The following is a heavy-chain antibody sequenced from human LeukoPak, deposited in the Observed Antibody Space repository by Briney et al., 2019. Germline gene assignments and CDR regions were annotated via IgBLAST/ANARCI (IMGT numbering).Heavy chain of an antibody. CDR2: ISSSSSTI. V-gene: IGHV3-48*01. D-gene: IGHD4/OR15-4a*01. Sequence: GGSLRLSCAASGFTFSSHSMNWVRQAPGKGLEWVSYISSSSSTIYYADSVKGRFTISRDNSKNTLYLQMNSLRPEDTAVYYCARRAGAYSHPYDYWGQGTLVTVSS. CDR3: ARRAGAYSHPYDY. J-gene: IGHJ4*02. CDR1: GFTFSSHS.